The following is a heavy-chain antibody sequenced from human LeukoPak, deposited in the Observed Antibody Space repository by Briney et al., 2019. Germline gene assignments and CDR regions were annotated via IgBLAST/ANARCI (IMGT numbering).Heavy chain of an antibody. J-gene: IGHJ4*02. V-gene: IGHV5-51*01. CDR1: GYRFTNYW. Sequence: GGSLMISCRGSGYRFTNYWIGWVRQMPGKGLGWMGIIYPGDSDTRYSPSFQGQVTISADKSISTAYLQWSSLKASDTAMYYCARHAITFGGVIVNIDYWGQGTLVTVSS. CDR3: ARHAITFGGVIVNIDY. D-gene: IGHD3-16*02. CDR2: IYPGDSDT.